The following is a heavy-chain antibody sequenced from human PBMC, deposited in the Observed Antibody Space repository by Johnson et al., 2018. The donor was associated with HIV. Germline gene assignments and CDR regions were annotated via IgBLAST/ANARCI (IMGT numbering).Heavy chain of an antibody. CDR2: ISYDGSNK. CDR3: AKCVVSGESPDYYYDSSGYSTHRDDAFDI. D-gene: IGHD3-22*01. V-gene: IGHV3-30*04. Sequence: VQLVESGGGVVQPGRSLRLSCAASGFTFSSYAMHWVRQAPGKGLEWVAVISYDGSNKYYADSVKGRFTISRDNSKNTLYLQMNSLRAEDTAVYYCAKCVVSGESPDYYYDSSGYSTHRDDAFDIWGQGTMVTVSS. CDR1: GFTFSSYA. J-gene: IGHJ3*02.